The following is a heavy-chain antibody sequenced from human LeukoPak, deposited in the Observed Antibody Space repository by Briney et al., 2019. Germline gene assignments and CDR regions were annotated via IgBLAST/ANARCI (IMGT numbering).Heavy chain of an antibody. D-gene: IGHD4-17*01. CDR2: ISSGSNIV. J-gene: IGHJ3*02. CDR1: GFTFNSYN. CDR3: ARVPDYGDYADAFDI. V-gene: IGHV3-48*04. Sequence: GGSLRLSCVASGFTFNSYNMNWVRQAPGKGLEWISYISSGSNIVYYADSVKGRFTISRDNAKNTLYLQMNSLRAEDTAVYYCARVPDYGDYADAFDIWGQGTMVTVSS.